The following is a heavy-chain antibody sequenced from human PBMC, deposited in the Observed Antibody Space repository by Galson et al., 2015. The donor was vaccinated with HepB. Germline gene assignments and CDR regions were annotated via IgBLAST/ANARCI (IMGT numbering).Heavy chain of an antibody. Sequence: CAISGDSVSSYSVAWNWIRQSPSRGLEWLGRTYYRSKWYNDYAVSVKGRITINPDTTKNQFSLQLNSVTPEDTAVYYCAKDVGSSPDYWGQGTLVTVSS. D-gene: IGHD6-13*01. V-gene: IGHV6-1*01. CDR2: TYYRSKWYN. CDR1: GDSVSSYSVA. J-gene: IGHJ4*02. CDR3: AKDVGSSPDY.